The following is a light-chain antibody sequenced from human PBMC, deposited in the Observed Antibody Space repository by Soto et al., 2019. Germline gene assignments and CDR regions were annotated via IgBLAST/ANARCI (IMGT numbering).Light chain of an antibody. CDR1: SSDVGGYNY. V-gene: IGLV2-14*01. J-gene: IGLJ1*01. CDR2: DVS. Sequence: QSVLTQPASVSGSPGQSITISCTGTSSDVGGYNYVSGCHQQPGKDPKVMISDVSNRPSGVSNRFSGYKSGNTASLTISGLQAEGEAEYYCTSDTSSSTDVFGTGTKVPAL. CDR3: TSDTSSSTDV.